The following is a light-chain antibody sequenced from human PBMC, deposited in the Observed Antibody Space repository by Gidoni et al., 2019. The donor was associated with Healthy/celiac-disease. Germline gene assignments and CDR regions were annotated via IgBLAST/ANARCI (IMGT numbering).Light chain of an antibody. Sequence: QSALTQPASVSGSPGQSITISCTGTSSDVAGYNYVSWYQQHPGKAPKLMIYDVSNRPSGVSNRFSGSKSGNTASLTISGLQAEDEADYYCSSYTSSSTPGVVFGGGTKLTVL. CDR3: SSYTSSSTPGVV. J-gene: IGLJ2*01. CDR2: DVS. V-gene: IGLV2-14*01. CDR1: SSDVAGYNY.